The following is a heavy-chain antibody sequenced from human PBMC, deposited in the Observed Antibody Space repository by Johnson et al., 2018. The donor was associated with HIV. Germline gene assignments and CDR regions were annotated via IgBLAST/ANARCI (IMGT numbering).Heavy chain of an antibody. D-gene: IGHD5-18*01. CDR2: IKSKTDGGTN. Sequence: VQLVESGGGLVKPGGSLRLSCAASGFTFSNAWMSWVRQAPGKGLEWVGHIKSKTDGGTNDYAAPVKGRFAISRDDSKNTLYLQMNSLKTEDTAVYYCTTYTAMITMYVEIKGGAFDIWGQGTMVIVSS. V-gene: IGHV3-15*01. CDR1: GFTFSNAW. J-gene: IGHJ3*02. CDR3: TTYTAMITMYVEIKGGAFDI.